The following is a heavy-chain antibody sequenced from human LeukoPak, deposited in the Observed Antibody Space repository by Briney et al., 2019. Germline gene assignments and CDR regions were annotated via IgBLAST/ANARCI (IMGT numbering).Heavy chain of an antibody. Sequence: SETLSLTCAVYGGSFSGYYWSWIRQPPGKGLEWIGYIYYSGSTNYNPSLKSRVTISVDTSKNQFSLKLSSVTAADTAVYYCARAGMGPFDYWGQGTLVTVSS. J-gene: IGHJ4*02. D-gene: IGHD5-24*01. CDR2: IYYSGST. CDR1: GGSFSGYY. V-gene: IGHV4-59*01. CDR3: ARAGMGPFDY.